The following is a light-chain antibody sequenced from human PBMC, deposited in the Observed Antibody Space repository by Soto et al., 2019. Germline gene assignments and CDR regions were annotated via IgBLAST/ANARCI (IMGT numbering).Light chain of an antibody. Sequence: QSALTQPPSASGSPGQSFTISCTGTSSDVGGYTYVSWYQQHPGKAPKLMIYEVSKRPSGVPDRFSGSKSGNTASLTVSGLQAEDEADYYCSSYAGSNRVFGTGTKVTVL. V-gene: IGLV2-8*01. CDR2: EVS. CDR1: SSDVGGYTY. CDR3: SSYAGSNRV. J-gene: IGLJ1*01.